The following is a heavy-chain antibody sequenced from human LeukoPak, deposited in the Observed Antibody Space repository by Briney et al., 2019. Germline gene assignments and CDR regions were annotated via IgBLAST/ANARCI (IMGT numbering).Heavy chain of an antibody. CDR1: GFTFSSYS. CDR3: ARDHRDGQTFDY. V-gene: IGHV3-21*01. D-gene: IGHD5-24*01. Sequence: PGGSLRLSCAASGFTFSSYSMNWVRQAPGKGLEWVSSISSSSSYIYYADSVKGRFTISRDNAKNSLYLQMNSLRAEDAAVYYCARDHRDGQTFDYWGQGTLVTVSS. CDR2: ISSSSSYI. J-gene: IGHJ4*02.